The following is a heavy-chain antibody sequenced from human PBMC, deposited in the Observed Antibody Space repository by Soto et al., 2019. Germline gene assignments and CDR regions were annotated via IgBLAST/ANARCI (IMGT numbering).Heavy chain of an antibody. CDR2: INPNSGGT. V-gene: IGHV1-2*04. J-gene: IGHJ3*02. Sequence: ASVKVACKASGYTFTGYYMHWVRQAPGQGLEWMGWINPNSGGTNYAQKFQGWVTMTRDTSISTAYMELSRLRSDDTAVYYCARDAHSSSSGSGGWAASGYERNAFDIWGQGTMVTVSS. D-gene: IGHD6-6*01. CDR1: GYTFTGYY. CDR3: ARDAHSSSSGSGGWAASGYERNAFDI.